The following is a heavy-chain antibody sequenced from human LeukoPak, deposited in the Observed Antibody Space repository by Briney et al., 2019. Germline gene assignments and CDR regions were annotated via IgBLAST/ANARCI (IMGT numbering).Heavy chain of an antibody. V-gene: IGHV4-31*03. Sequence: SETLSLTCTVSGGSISSGGYYWSWIRQHPGKGLEWIGYIYYSGSTYYNPPLKSRVTISVDTSKNQFSLKLSSVTAADTAVYYCARGITFENSSSAAGNWFDPWGQGTLVTVSS. CDR2: IYYSGST. CDR1: GGSISSGGYY. D-gene: IGHD6-6*01. J-gene: IGHJ5*02. CDR3: ARGITFENSSSAAGNWFDP.